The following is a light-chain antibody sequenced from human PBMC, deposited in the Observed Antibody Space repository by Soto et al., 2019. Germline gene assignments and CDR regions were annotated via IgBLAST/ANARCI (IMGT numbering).Light chain of an antibody. J-gene: IGKJ1*01. Sequence: DIQMTQSPSTLSASVGDRVTITCRASHSISTWLAWYQQKPGKAPKLLIYKASSLESGVPSRFSGSGSGTEFTLTISSLQPDDFATYYCQQYNSYWTFGQGTQVEIK. CDR1: HSISTW. CDR3: QQYNSYWT. V-gene: IGKV1-5*03. CDR2: KAS.